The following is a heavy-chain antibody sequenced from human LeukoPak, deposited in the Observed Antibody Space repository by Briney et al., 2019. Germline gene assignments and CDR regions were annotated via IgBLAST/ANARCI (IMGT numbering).Heavy chain of an antibody. J-gene: IGHJ5*02. CDR3: ARDSTHQHDP. CDR1: GYSISSGYY. Sequence: PSETLSLTCTVSGYSISSGYYWGWIRQPPGKGLEWIGSIYHSGSTYYNPSLKSRVTISVDTSKNQFSLKLSSVTAADTAVYYCARDSTHQHDPWGQGTLVTVSS. CDR2: IYHSGST. D-gene: IGHD2-2*01. V-gene: IGHV4-38-2*02.